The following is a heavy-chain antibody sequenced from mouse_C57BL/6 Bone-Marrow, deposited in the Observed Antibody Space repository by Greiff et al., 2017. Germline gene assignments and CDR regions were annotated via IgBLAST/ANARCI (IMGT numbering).Heavy chain of an antibody. Sequence: EVQGVESGGDLVKPGGSLKLSCAASGFTFSSYGMSWVRQTPDKRLEWVATISSGGSYTYYTDSVKGRFTISRDNAKNTLYLQMSSLKSEDTAMYYCAAQALFLYAMDYWGQGTSVTVSS. D-gene: IGHD3-2*02. CDR2: ISSGGSYT. J-gene: IGHJ4*01. V-gene: IGHV5-6*01. CDR3: AAQALFLYAMDY. CDR1: GFTFSSYG.